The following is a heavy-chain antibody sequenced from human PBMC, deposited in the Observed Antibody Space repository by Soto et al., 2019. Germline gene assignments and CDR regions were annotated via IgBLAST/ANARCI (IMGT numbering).Heavy chain of an antibody. D-gene: IGHD2-21*02. V-gene: IGHV1-69*01. CDR3: ASDRHIVVVTAIRRTNYYGIDG. CDR1: GGTFSSYA. J-gene: IGHJ6*02. Sequence: QVQLVQSGAEVKKPGSSVKVSCKASGGTFSSYAMSWVRQAPGQGLEWKGGIIPIFGTANYAQKFQGRVTMTADESTSTAYMELSSLRSEDTAVYYCASDRHIVVVTAIRRTNYYGIDGWGQRTTVTVSS. CDR2: IIPIFGTA.